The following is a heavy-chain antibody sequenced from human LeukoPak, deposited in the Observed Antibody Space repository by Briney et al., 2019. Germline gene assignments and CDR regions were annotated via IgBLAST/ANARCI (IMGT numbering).Heavy chain of an antibody. Sequence: SETLSLTCTVSGGSISSYYWSWIRQPPGKGLEWIGYIYYSGSTNYNPSLKSRVTISVDTSKNQFSLKLSSVTAADTAVYYCARERMVRGVISDWFDPWGQGTLVTVSS. V-gene: IGHV4-59*12. J-gene: IGHJ5*02. D-gene: IGHD3-10*01. CDR3: ARERMVRGVISDWFDP. CDR2: IYYSGST. CDR1: GGSISSYY.